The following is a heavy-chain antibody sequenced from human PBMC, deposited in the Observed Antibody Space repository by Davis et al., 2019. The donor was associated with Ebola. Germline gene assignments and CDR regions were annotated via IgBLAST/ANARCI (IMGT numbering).Heavy chain of an antibody. Sequence: AASVKVSCKASGYTFTYRYLHWVRQAPGQALEWMGWITPFNGNTNYAQKFQDRVTITRDRSMSTAYMELSSLRSEDTAMYYCARSPLPEYYYDSSGYNDAFDIWGQGTMVTVSS. CDR1: GYTFTYRY. J-gene: IGHJ3*02. V-gene: IGHV1-45*02. CDR2: ITPFNGNT. CDR3: ARSPLPEYYYDSSGYNDAFDI. D-gene: IGHD3-22*01.